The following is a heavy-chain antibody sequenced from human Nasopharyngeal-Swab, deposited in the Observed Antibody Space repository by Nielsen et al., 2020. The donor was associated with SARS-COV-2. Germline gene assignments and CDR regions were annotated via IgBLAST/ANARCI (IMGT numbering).Heavy chain of an antibody. V-gene: IGHV1-18*04. D-gene: IGHD6-13*01. CDR1: GYTFTSYY. Sequence: ASVKVSCKASGYTFTSYYMHWVRQAPGQGLEWMGWISTYTGNTNYEQNFQGRVTMTADTSTSTAYMELRSLRSDDTAVYYCARDLLAAADYWGQGTLVTVSS. CDR3: ARDLLAAADY. J-gene: IGHJ4*02. CDR2: ISTYTGNT.